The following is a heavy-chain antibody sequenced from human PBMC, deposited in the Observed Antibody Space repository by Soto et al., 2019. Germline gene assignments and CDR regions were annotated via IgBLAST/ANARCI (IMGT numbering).Heavy chain of an antibody. V-gene: IGHV1-69*01. D-gene: IGHD1-26*01. Sequence: QVQLVQSGAEVKEPGSSVRVSCKASGGTFDNFIMNWVRQTPGRGLEWMGGIVPMLGTPTYAEKFKGRVTISATGSTSTMYMEVTRLRSEDTAIYYCARNGTYSSSLSQYSGMDVWGQGTTVTVSS. CDR3: ARNGTYSSSLSQYSGMDV. J-gene: IGHJ6*02. CDR1: GGTFDNFI. CDR2: IVPMLGTP.